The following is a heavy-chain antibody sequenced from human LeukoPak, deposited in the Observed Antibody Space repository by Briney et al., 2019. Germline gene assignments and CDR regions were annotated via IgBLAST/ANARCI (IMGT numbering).Heavy chain of an antibody. V-gene: IGHV3-53*05. CDR1: GFTVSNNF. CDR3: ARDLSPVVRASPMGY. D-gene: IGHD3-10*01. Sequence: PGGSLRLSCAASGFTVSNNFMSWVRQTPGKGLEWVSVIYTGGSTYYADSVKGRFTISRDNSKNTLYLQMKSLRAEDTAVYYCARDLSPVVRASPMGYWGQGTLVTVSS. CDR2: IYTGGST. J-gene: IGHJ4*02.